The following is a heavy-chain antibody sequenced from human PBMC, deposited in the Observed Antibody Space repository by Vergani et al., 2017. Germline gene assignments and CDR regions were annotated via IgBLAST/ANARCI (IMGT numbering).Heavy chain of an antibody. V-gene: IGHV4-39*01. J-gene: IGHJ4*02. Sequence: QVQLQESGPGLVKPSETLSLTCTVSGDSVISTDYHLGWIRQPPGTGLEWIGSMDYSGSTSSNPSLESRISISFETPKNQFSLRLTSVTAADTAVYYCASKRGACRAAYCHSYDFWGPGTLVGVSS. D-gene: IGHD2-15*01. CDR3: ASKRGACRAAYCHSYDF. CDR1: GDSVISTDYH. CDR2: MDYSGST.